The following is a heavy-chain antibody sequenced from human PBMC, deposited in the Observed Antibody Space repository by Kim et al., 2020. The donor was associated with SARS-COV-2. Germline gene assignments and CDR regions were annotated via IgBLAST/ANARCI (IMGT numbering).Heavy chain of an antibody. CDR2: IRGRGDGA. J-gene: IGHJ5*02. CDR1: GFTLNSNA. Sequence: GGSLRLSCATSGFTLNSNAMAWVRQAPGKGLEWVSAIRGRGDGAFYADSVKGRFTISRDISENTLYLQMNSLRVEDTAIYYCAKFKTMLQGVNCFDPWGHGTLVTVSP. CDR3: AKFKTMLQGVNCFDP. D-gene: IGHD3-10*01. V-gene: IGHV3-23*01.